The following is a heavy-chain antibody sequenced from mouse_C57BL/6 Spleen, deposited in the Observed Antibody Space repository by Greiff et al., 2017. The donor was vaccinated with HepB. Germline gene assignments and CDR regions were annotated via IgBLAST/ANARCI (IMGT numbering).Heavy chain of an antibody. V-gene: IGHV1-81*01. CDR3: ARRPLIARAMDY. CDR1: GYTFTSYW. J-gene: IGHJ4*01. Sequence: QVQLQQSGAELVKPGASVKMSCKASGYTFTSYWINWVKQRPGQGLEWIGEIYPRSGNTYYNEKFKGKATLTADKSSSTAYMELRSLTSEDSAVYFCARRPLIARAMDYWGQGTSVTVSS. D-gene: IGHD3-3*01. CDR2: IYPRSGNT.